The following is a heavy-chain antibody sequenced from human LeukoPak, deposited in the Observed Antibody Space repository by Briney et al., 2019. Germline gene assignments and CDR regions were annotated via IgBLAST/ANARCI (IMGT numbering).Heavy chain of an antibody. J-gene: IGHJ4*02. CDR2: INAGNGNT. D-gene: IGHD2-21*02. Sequence: ASVKVSCKASGYTFTSYAMHWVRQAPGQRLEWKGWINAGNGNTKYSQKFQGRVTITRDTSASTAYMGLSSLRSEDTAVYYCARDLYCGGDCYSDYWGQGTLVTVSS. CDR3: ARDLYCGGDCYSDY. CDR1: GYTFTSYA. V-gene: IGHV1-3*01.